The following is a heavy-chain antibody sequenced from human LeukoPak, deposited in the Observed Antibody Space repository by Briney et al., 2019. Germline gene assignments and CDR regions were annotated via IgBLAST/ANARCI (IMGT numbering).Heavy chain of an antibody. J-gene: IGHJ4*02. D-gene: IGHD5-24*01. CDR2: INPNSGGT. CDR1: GYTFTVYY. Sequence: GASVKVSCKASGYTFTVYYMHWVRQAPGQGLEWMGWINPNSGGTNYAQKFQGRVTMTRDTSISTAYMELSRLRSDDTAVYYCASTEMATIAPIDYWGQGTLVTVSS. CDR3: ASTEMATIAPIDY. V-gene: IGHV1-2*02.